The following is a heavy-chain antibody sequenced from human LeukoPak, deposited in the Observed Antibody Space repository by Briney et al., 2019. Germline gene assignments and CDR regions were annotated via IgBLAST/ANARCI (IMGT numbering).Heavy chain of an antibody. CDR2: ISYDGSNK. V-gene: IGHV3-30*04. CDR1: GFTFSSYA. D-gene: IGHD1-26*01. CDR3: AREYSGSSVHFDY. J-gene: IGHJ4*02. Sequence: PGGSLRLSCAASGFTFSSYAMSWVRQAPGKGLEWVAVISYDGSNKYYADSVKGRFTISRDNSKNTLYLQMNSLRAEDTAVYYCAREYSGSSVHFDYWGQGTLVTVSS.